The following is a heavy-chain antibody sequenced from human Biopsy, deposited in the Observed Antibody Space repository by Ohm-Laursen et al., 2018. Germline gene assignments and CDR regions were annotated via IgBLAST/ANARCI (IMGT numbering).Heavy chain of an antibody. CDR1: GSTFTNYN. D-gene: IGHD3-22*01. Sequence: GASVKVSCKASGSTFTNYNVNWVRQATGQGLEWMGWMNPNSGNTGYAQKFQGRVTMTRNTSISTAYMELSSLTSVDTAVYYCARDFNYDGGGSFNFDYWGQGTLVTVSS. CDR2: MNPNSGNT. CDR3: ARDFNYDGGGSFNFDY. V-gene: IGHV1-8*01. J-gene: IGHJ4*02.